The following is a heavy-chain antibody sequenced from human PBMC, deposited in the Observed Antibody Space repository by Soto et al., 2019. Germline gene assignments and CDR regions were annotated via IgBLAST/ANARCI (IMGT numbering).Heavy chain of an antibody. V-gene: IGHV4-30-4*01. CDR1: GGSISSGDYY. D-gene: IGHD2-21*01. J-gene: IGHJ4*02. CDR2: LYYRGRT. Sequence: SETLSLTCTVSGGSISSGDYYWSWIRQPPGKGLEWMGYLYYRGRTSYNPSLKSRVTISVDTSKNQFSLKLSSVTAADTAVYYCARVGTPIVVAKYQLGSWGQGPLVTVSS. CDR3: ARVGTPIVVAKYQLGS.